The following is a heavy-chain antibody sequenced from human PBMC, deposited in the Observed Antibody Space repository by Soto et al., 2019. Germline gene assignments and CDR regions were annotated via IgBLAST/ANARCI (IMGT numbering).Heavy chain of an antibody. J-gene: IGHJ5*02. CDR1: GFTFNRYG. V-gene: IGHV3-30*03. CDR2: ISFDGTAK. CDR3: ATGRSTRFDP. D-gene: IGHD1-1*01. Sequence: PGGSLSLSCVASGFTFNRYGMHWVRQAPGKGLEWVAEISFDGTAKYYAESVKGRFTVSRDNGNNTLHLEMNSLGAKDTAVYFCATGRSTRFDPWGQGTLVTVSS.